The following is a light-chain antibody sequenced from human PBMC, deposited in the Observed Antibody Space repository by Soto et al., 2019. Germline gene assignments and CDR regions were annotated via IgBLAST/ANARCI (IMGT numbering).Light chain of an antibody. CDR2: EVN. CDR1: SSDVGGYKY. V-gene: IGLV2-8*01. J-gene: IGLJ1*01. Sequence: QSALTQPASVSGSPGQSITISCPGTSSDVGGYKYVSWYQQHPGKASKLMIYEVNKRPSGVPDRFSGSKSGNTASLTVSGLQAEDEADCYCSSYAGSNTFIFVTGTKGTVL. CDR3: SSYAGSNTFI.